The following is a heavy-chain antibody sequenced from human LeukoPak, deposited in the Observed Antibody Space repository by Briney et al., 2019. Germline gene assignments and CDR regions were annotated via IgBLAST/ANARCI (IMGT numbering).Heavy chain of an antibody. D-gene: IGHD2-15*01. J-gene: IGHJ3*02. Sequence: LPGGSLRLSCAASGFTFSSYAMSCVLQAPGKGLEWVSAISGSGGSTYYADSVKGRFTISRDNSKNTLYLQMNSLRAEDTAVYYCARVSGLPAFDIWGQGTMVTVSS. CDR3: ARVSGLPAFDI. CDR2: ISGSGGST. V-gene: IGHV3-23*01. CDR1: GFTFSSYA.